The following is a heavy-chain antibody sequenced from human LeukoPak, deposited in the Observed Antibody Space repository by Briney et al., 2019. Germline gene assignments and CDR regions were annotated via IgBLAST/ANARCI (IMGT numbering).Heavy chain of an antibody. Sequence: HPGRSLRLSCTASGFTFGDYLMSWFRQAPGKGLEWIGFISGGTTEYAASVKGRFTISGDDSTSIAYLQMNSLTTEDTAVYYCSRGSGWLSVYWGQGTLVTVSS. CDR2: ISGGTT. D-gene: IGHD6-19*01. CDR3: SRGSGWLSVY. J-gene: IGHJ4*02. V-gene: IGHV3-49*03. CDR1: GFTFGDYL.